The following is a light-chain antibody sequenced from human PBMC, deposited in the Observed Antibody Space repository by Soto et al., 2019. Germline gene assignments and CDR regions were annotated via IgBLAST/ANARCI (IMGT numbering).Light chain of an antibody. CDR3: CSYVDTDTWV. V-gene: IGLV2-11*01. J-gene: IGLJ3*02. Sequence: QSVLTQPPSASGSPGMSVTLSCSGTDNDVGRYDYVSWYQQHPGKAPKLMISGVSERPSGVPDRFSGSKSGNTASLTISGLQAEDEADYYCCSYVDTDTWVFGGGTKLTVL. CDR1: DNDVGRYDY. CDR2: GVS.